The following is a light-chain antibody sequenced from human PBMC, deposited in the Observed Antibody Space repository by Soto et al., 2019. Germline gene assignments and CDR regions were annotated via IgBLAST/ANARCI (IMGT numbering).Light chain of an antibody. V-gene: IGKV3-20*01. CDR3: QQFGASAYT. CDR2: GAS. CDR1: QSVVYSY. Sequence: VLTQSPGTLSLSAGERATLSCRASQSVVYSYLTWYQQKPGQAPRLLIYGASNRASGTPDRLSGSGAGTDFSLTISRLEPEEFVIYYCQQFGASAYTFGRGTTLEIK. J-gene: IGKJ2*01.